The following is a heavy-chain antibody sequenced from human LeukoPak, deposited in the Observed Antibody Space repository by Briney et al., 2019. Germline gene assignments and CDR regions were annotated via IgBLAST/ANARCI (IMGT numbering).Heavy chain of an antibody. CDR2: ISYDGSNK. CDR3: AKSPIAVAGYAIDY. J-gene: IGHJ4*02. D-gene: IGHD6-19*01. V-gene: IGHV3-30*18. Sequence: GGSLRLSCAASGFTFSSYGMHWVRQAPGKGLEWVAVISYDGSNKYYADSVKGRFTISRDNSKNTLYLQMNSLRAEDTAVYYCAKSPIAVAGYAIDYWGQGTLVTVSS. CDR1: GFTFSSYG.